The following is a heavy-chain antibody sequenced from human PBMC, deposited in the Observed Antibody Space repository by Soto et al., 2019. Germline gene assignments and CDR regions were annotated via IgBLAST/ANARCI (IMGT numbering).Heavy chain of an antibody. D-gene: IGHD3-16*01. CDR2: INHSGST. V-gene: IGHV4-34*01. J-gene: IGHJ4*02. CDR1: GGSFSGYY. CDR3: ARGYDYGMYYFDD. Sequence: SETLSLTCAVYGGSFSGYYWSWIRQPPGKGLEWIGEINHSGSTNYNPSLKSRVTISVDTSKNQFSLKLSSVTAADTAVYYCARGYDYGMYYFDDWGQGTLVTVSS.